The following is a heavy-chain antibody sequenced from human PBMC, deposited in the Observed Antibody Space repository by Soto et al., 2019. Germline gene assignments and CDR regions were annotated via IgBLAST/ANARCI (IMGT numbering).Heavy chain of an antibody. CDR3: AHSLWVFDY. D-gene: IGHD7-27*01. CDR1: GFSLSSSGVG. J-gene: IGHJ4*02. Sequence: QITLKESGPPLVKSTQTLTLTCTFSGFSLSSSGVGVGWIRQPPGKALEWLALIHWDDDKHYSPSLKPRLAITKDTSKNQVVLIMTNMDPVDTATYYCAHSLWVFDYWGQGTLVTVSS. CDR2: IHWDDDK. V-gene: IGHV2-5*02.